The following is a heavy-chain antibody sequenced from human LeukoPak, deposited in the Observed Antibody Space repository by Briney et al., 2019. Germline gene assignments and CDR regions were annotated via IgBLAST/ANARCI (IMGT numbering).Heavy chain of an antibody. CDR3: ARGNRAYRETFDP. J-gene: IGHJ5*02. V-gene: IGHV1-8*01. D-gene: IGHD1-26*01. CDR1: GYTFTSYD. CDR2: MNPNSGNT. Sequence: SVKVSCKASGYTFTSYDINWVRQATGQGLEWMGWMNPNSGNTGYAQKFQGRVTMTRNTSISTAYMELSSLRSEDTAVYYCARGNRAYRETFDPWGQGTLVTVSS.